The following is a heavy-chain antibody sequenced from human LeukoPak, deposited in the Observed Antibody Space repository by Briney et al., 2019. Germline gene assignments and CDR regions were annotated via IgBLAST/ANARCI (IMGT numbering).Heavy chain of an antibody. Sequence: PSETLSLTCTVSGGSISSSNYYWGWIRQPPGKGLEWIGSIYYSGSTYDNPSLKSRVTISVDTSKNQFSLKLSSVTAADTAVYYCARHVIAAAGSHAEYFQHWGQGTLVTVSS. CDR3: ARHVIAAAGSHAEYFQH. J-gene: IGHJ1*01. CDR2: IYYSGST. D-gene: IGHD6-13*01. CDR1: GGSISSSNYY. V-gene: IGHV4-39*01.